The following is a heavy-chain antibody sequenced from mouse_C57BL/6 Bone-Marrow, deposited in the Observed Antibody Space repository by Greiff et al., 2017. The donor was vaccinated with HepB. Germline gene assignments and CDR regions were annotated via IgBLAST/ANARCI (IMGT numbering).Heavy chain of an antibody. CDR2: IDPSDSYT. CDR1: GYTFTSYW. CDR3: ARSGTTVVDQDYFDY. V-gene: IGHV1-69*01. D-gene: IGHD1-1*01. Sequence: QVQLQQPGAELVMPGASVKLSCKAPGYTFTSYWMHWVKQRPGQGLEWIGEIDPSDSYTNYNQKFKGKSTLTVDKSSCTAYMQLSSLTSEDSAVYYCARSGTTVVDQDYFDYWGQGTTLTVSS. J-gene: IGHJ2*01.